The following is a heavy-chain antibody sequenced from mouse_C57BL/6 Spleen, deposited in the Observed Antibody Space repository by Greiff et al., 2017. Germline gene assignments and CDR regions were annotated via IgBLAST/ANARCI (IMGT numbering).Heavy chain of an antibody. Sequence: QVQLQQPGAELVRPGSSVKLSCKASGYTFTSYWMHWVKQRPIQGLEWIGNIDPSDSETHYNQKFKDKATWTVDKSSSTAYMQRSSLTSEDSAVYYCARWDGNYRGDYWGQGTSVTVSS. J-gene: IGHJ4*01. CDR1: GYTFTSYW. CDR3: ARWDGNYRGDY. D-gene: IGHD2-1*01. V-gene: IGHV1-52*01. CDR2: IDPSDSET.